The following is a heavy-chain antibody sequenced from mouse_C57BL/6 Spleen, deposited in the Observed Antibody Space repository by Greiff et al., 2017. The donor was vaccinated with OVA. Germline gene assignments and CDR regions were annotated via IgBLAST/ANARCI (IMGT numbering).Heavy chain of an antibody. V-gene: IGHV1-52*01. J-gene: IGHJ3*01. D-gene: IGHD3-2*02. Sequence: QVQLQQPGAELVRPGSSVKLSCKASGYTFTSYWMHWVKRRPIQGLEWIGNIDPSDSETHYNQKFKDKATLTVDKSSSTAYMQLSSLTSEDSAVYYCARAWGSGRFAYWGQGTLVTVSA. CDR1: GYTFTSYW. CDR2: IDPSDSET. CDR3: ARAWGSGRFAY.